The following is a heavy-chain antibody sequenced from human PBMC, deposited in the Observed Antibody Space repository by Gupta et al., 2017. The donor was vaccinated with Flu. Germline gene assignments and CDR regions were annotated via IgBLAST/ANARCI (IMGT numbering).Heavy chain of an antibody. J-gene: IGHJ6*02. Sequence: GAEVKKPGASVKVSCKASGYTFTSYSISWVRQAPGQGLEWMGWISAYNGNTNYAQKLQGRVTMTTDTSTSTAYMELRSLRSDDTAVYYCARVRRLQIVVGYYYGMDVWGQGTTVTVSS. CDR2: ISAYNGNT. D-gene: IGHD2-15*01. CDR1: GYTFTSYS. CDR3: ARVRRLQIVVGYYYGMDV. V-gene: IGHV1-18*01.